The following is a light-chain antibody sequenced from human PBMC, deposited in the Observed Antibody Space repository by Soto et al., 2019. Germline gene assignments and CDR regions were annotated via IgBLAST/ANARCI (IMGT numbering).Light chain of an antibody. V-gene: IGLV1-40*01. CDR1: TSNIGASYD. J-gene: IGLJ1*01. Sequence: QSVLTQPPSVSGALGQRVTISCTGITSNIGASYDVHWYQLLPGRAPKLLIYGNTNRPSGVPDRFSGSKSATSASLAITGLQAEDEAIYYCRSYDNTLSGPIYVFGTGTKVTVL. CDR3: RSYDNTLSGPIYV. CDR2: GNT.